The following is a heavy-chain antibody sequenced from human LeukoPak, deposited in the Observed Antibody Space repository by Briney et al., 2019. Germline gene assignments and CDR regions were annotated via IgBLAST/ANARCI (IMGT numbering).Heavy chain of an antibody. V-gene: IGHV4-59*08. CDR3: ARHWTGAFDI. Sequence: PSETLSLTCTVSGGSISSYYWSWIRQPPGKGLEWIGYIYYSGSTNYNPSLKSRVTISVDTSKNQFSLKLSSVTAADTAVYYCARHWTGAFDIWGQGTMVTVSS. CDR1: GGSISSYY. J-gene: IGHJ3*02. CDR2: IYYSGST. D-gene: IGHD3/OR15-3a*01.